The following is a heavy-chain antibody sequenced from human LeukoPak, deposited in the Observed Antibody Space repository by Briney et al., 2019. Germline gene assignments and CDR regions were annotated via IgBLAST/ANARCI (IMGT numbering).Heavy chain of an antibody. CDR1: GFTFSSYA. D-gene: IGHD6-19*01. Sequence: PGGSLRLSCAASGFTFSSYAIHWVRQAPGKGLEWVAVISYVGSNKYYADSVKGRFTISRDNSKNTLYLQMNSLRAEDTAVYYCARDGGPGSGWSDFDYWGQGTLVTVSS. J-gene: IGHJ4*02. V-gene: IGHV3-30-3*01. CDR2: ISYVGSNK. CDR3: ARDGGPGSGWSDFDY.